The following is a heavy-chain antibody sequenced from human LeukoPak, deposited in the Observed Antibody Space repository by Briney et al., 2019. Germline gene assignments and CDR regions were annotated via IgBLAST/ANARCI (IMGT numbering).Heavy chain of an antibody. D-gene: IGHD5-24*01. V-gene: IGHV3-21*01. Sequence: GGSLRLSCAASGFTFRSYSVNWVRQAPGKGLEWVSSISSSSSYIYYADSVKGRFTISRDNAKNSLYLQMNSLRAEDTAVYYCARDRIEMATAYDYWGQGTLVTVSS. CDR3: ARDRIEMATAYDY. J-gene: IGHJ4*02. CDR1: GFTFRSYS. CDR2: ISSSSSYI.